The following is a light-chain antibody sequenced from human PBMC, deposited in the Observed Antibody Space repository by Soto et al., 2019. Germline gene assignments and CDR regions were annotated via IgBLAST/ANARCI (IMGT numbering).Light chain of an antibody. V-gene: IGKV1-17*01. Sequence: DIQMTQSPASLSASVGDRVTITCRARQVIGEDLGWYQQKPGKVPKRLIYSASTLQNGVPSRFSGSGSETEFTLTISSLQPEDFATYYCLQHGDYPITFGQGTRVEI. CDR3: LQHGDYPIT. J-gene: IGKJ2*01. CDR2: SAS. CDR1: QVIGED.